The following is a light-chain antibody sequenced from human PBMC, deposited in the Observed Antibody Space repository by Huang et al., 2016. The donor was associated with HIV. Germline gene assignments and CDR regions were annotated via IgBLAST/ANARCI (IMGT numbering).Light chain of an antibody. J-gene: IGKJ2*01. CDR1: QSVGSK. CDR2: GAS. CDR3: QQYNNWPYT. V-gene: IGKV3-15*01. Sequence: DTVMTQTPATLSVSPGVRATLSCRASQSVGSKLAWFQQKPGQAPRLLIHGASTRATGSPARFSGSGSGTEFTLTISSLQSEDFAVYYCQQYNNWPYTFGQGTKLEIK.